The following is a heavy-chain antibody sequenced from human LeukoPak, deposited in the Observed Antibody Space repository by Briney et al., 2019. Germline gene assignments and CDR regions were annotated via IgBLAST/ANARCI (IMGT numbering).Heavy chain of an antibody. D-gene: IGHD3-3*01. CDR2: ISGGGGST. CDR3: AKDTYDFLYYYYYMDA. Sequence: GGSLRLSCAASGFTFSSYAMSWVRQAPGKGLEWVSAISGGGGSTYYADSVKGRFTISRDNSKNTLYLQMNSLRAEDTAVYYCAKDTYDFLYYYYYMDAWGKGTTVTVSS. CDR1: GFTFSSYA. V-gene: IGHV3-23*01. J-gene: IGHJ6*03.